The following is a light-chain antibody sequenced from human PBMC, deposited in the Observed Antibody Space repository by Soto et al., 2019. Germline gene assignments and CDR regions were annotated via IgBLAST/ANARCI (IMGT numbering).Light chain of an antibody. CDR3: QQSYSTLYT. J-gene: IGKJ2*01. Sequence: DIQMTQSPSSLSASVGDRVTITCRASQSISSYLNWYQQKPGKAPKLLIYAASSLQSGVPSRFSGSGSGTDFTLTISSLQPKDFATYYCQQSYSTLYTFGQGTKVDIK. CDR1: QSISSY. CDR2: AAS. V-gene: IGKV1-39*01.